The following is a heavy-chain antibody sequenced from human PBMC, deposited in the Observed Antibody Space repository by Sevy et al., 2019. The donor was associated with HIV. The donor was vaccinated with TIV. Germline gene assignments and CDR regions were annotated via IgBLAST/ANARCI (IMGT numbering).Heavy chain of an antibody. D-gene: IGHD6-13*01. CDR3: ARAAVGSGWYFPRGIDY. CDR2: IKQDGSEK. J-gene: IGHJ4*02. V-gene: IGHV3-7*01. CDR1: GFTFSTYW. Sequence: GGSLRLSCAASGFTFSTYWMTWVRQAPGKGLEWVANIKQDGSEKDYAEAVKGRLTVTRDKAKNSLYLQLNSLSAEDTAIYYCARAAVGSGWYFPRGIDYWGQGTLVTVSS.